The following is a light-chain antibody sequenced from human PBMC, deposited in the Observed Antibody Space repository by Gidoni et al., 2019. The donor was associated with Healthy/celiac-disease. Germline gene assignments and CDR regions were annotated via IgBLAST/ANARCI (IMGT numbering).Light chain of an antibody. V-gene: IGKV1-33*01. Sequence: IQMTQSPSSLSASVGDRVTLTCQASQDIINYLIWYKHKPVKAPKLLIYDESNWETGVPARFSGSGSGTDLTVTISCLQPEDIATYYCQQYDNLPLTFGGGTKGEIK. CDR3: QQYDNLPLT. CDR1: QDIINY. J-gene: IGKJ4*01. CDR2: DES.